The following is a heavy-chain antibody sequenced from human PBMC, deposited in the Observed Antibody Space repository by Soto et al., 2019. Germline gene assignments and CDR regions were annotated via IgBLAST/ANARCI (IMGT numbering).Heavy chain of an antibody. CDR3: AQSTYVDY. V-gene: IGHV1-18*01. Sequence: QVQLVQSGTEVKKPGASVKVSCKASGYIMTTYGVSWVRQAPGQGLEWVGWISAYNDHTNYAQKFQGRVTMTTDTSTSTPYMELRSLRSDATDVYYCAQSTYVDYWGQGTLVTVSS. J-gene: IGHJ4*02. CDR1: GYIMTTYG. CDR2: ISAYNDHT. D-gene: IGHD2-2*01.